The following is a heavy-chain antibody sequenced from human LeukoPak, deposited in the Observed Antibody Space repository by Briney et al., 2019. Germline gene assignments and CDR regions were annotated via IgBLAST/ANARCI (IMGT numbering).Heavy chain of an antibody. J-gene: IGHJ4*02. CDR2: IIPILGIA. Sequence: GASVKVSCKASGGTFSSYASSWVRQAPGQGLEWMGRIIPILGIANYAQKFQGRVTITADKSTSTAYMGLSSLRSEDTAVYYCARELGGYYDSSGWGQGTLVTVSS. D-gene: IGHD3-22*01. CDR3: ARELGGYYDSSG. V-gene: IGHV1-69*04. CDR1: GGTFSSYA.